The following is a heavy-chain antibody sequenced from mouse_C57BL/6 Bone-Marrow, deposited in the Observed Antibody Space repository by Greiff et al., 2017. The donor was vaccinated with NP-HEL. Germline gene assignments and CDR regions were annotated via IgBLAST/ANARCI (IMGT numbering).Heavy chain of an antibody. CDR3: ARHLRQLRLPWFAY. V-gene: IGHV5-6*01. CDR2: ISSGGSYT. Sequence: EVKLVESGGDLVKPGGSLKLSCAASGFTFSSYGMSWVRQTPDKRLEWVATISSGGSYTYYPDSVKGRFTISRDNAKNTLYLQMSSLKSEDTAMYYCARHLRQLRLPWFAYWGQGTLVTVSA. J-gene: IGHJ3*01. D-gene: IGHD3-2*02. CDR1: GFTFSSYG.